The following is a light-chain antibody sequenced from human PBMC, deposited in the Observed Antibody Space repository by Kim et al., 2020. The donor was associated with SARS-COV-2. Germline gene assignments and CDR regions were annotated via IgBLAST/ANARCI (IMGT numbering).Light chain of an antibody. Sequence: LCPGERATLTSRARQRGSKNYGAWYQQRPGQAPRRLVNGAAGRANGIPDRFSGSGSGTDFTLTISRLEPEEFAVYYWQQYGSSPYNFGQGTKLEI. V-gene: IGKV3-20*01. CDR1: QRGSKNY. CDR2: GAA. CDR3: QQYGSSPYN. J-gene: IGKJ2*01.